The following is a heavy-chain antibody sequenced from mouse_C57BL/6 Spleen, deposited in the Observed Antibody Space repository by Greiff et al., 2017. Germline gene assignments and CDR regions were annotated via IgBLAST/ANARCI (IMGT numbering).Heavy chain of an antibody. CDR3: ARHYYGSSPLFDY. J-gene: IGHJ2*01. V-gene: IGHV7-3*01. CDR2: IRNKANGYTT. Sequence: EVQLVESGGGLVQPGGSLSLSCAASGFTFTDYYMSWVRQPPGKALEWLGFIRNKANGYTTEYSASVKGRFTISRDNSQSILYLQMNALRADDSATYYCARHYYGSSPLFDYWGQGTTLTVSS. D-gene: IGHD1-1*01. CDR1: GFTFTDYY.